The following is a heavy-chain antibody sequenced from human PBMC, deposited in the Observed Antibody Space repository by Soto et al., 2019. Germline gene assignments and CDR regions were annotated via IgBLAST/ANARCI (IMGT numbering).Heavy chain of an antibody. Sequence: ASVKVSCKASGYTFTSYAMNWVRQAPGQGLEWMGWINTNTGNPTYAQGFTGRFVFSLDTSVSTAYLQICSLKAEDTAVYYCARDVRDTVLRFLEWLLPPGDYYYGMDVWGQGTTVTVSS. V-gene: IGHV7-4-1*01. CDR3: ARDVRDTVLRFLEWLLPPGDYYYGMDV. CDR1: GYTFTSYA. D-gene: IGHD3-3*01. CDR2: INTNTGNP. J-gene: IGHJ6*02.